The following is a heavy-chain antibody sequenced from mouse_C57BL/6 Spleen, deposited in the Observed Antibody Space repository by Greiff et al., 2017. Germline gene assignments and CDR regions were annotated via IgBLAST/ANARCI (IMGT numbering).Heavy chain of an antibody. J-gene: IGHJ1*03. D-gene: IGHD1-1*01. Sequence: QVQLQQPGAELVKPGASVKLSCKASGYTFTSYWMHWVKQRPGRGLEWIGRIDPYSGGTTYNEKFKSKATLAVDKSSSTAYMQLSNLTSEDSAVYSVARSAYYSSSYWYFDVWGTGTTVTVSS. V-gene: IGHV1-72*01. CDR2: IDPYSGGT. CDR1: GYTFTSYW. CDR3: ARSAYYSSSYWYFDV.